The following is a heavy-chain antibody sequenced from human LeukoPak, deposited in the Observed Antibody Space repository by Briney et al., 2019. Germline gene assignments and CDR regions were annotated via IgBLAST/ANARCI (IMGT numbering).Heavy chain of an antibody. CDR2: ISYDGSNK. D-gene: IGHD2-15*01. CDR1: GLTFSSYA. J-gene: IGHJ5*02. V-gene: IGHV3-30*04. CDR3: ARGTVVVVAATGRFDP. Sequence: PGRSLRLSCAASGLTFSSYAMHWVRQAPGKGLEWVAVISYDGSNKYYADSVKGRFTISRDNSKNTLYLQMNSLRAEDTAVYYCARGTVVVVAATGRFDPWGQGTLVTVSS.